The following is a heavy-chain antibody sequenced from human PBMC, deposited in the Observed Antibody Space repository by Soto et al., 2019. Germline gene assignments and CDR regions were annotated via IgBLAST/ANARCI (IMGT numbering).Heavy chain of an antibody. Sequence: EVQLVESGGALVQRGGSLRLSCIASGFTFNIYRMNWVRQAPGKGLEWFSYITSDTKTIKYADSVKGRFTISRGNAKNSVDLQMNGLRDEDTDVYYCARSVEGHFDYWGQGTVVTVSS. CDR3: ARSVEGHFDY. V-gene: IGHV3-48*02. CDR1: GFTFNIYR. J-gene: IGHJ4*02. D-gene: IGHD6-19*01. CDR2: ITSDTKTI.